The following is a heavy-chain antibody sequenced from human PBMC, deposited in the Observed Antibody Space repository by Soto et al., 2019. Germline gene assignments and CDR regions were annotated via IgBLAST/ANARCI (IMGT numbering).Heavy chain of an antibody. Sequence: GGSLRLSCAASGFTFSSYSMNWVRQAPGKGLEWVSSISSSSSYIYYADSVKGRFTISRDNAKNSLYLQMNSLRAEDTAVYYCARDLARDIVVVVAANPRYYYGMDVWGQGTTVTVSS. CDR3: ARDLARDIVVVVAANPRYYYGMDV. J-gene: IGHJ6*02. CDR2: ISSSSSYI. D-gene: IGHD2-15*01. CDR1: GFTFSSYS. V-gene: IGHV3-21*01.